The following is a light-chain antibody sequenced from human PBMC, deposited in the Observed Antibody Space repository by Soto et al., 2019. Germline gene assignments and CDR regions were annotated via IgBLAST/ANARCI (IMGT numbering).Light chain of an antibody. CDR2: GAS. Sequence: EMALTQYRATLSLFPGERATLSCRASQSVSSSYLAWYQQKPGQAPRLLIYGASSRPTGIPDRFSGSGSGTDFTLTISRLEPEDFAVYYCQQYGSSSTFGQGTRLEIK. CDR1: QSVSSSY. V-gene: IGKV3-20*01. CDR3: QQYGSSST. J-gene: IGKJ5*01.